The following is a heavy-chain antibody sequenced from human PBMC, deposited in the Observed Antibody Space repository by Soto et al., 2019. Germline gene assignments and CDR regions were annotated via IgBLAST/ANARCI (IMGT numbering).Heavy chain of an antibody. D-gene: IGHD1-26*01. J-gene: IGHJ6*02. CDR3: ARVGWSGSYPGRYYYYGMDV. V-gene: IGHV3-66*01. CDR2: TYSGGST. CDR1: GFTVSSNY. Sequence: QVVESGGGLVQPGGSLRLSCAASGFTVSSNYMSWVRQAPGKGLEWVSVTYSGGSTYYADSVKGRFTISRDNSKNTLYLQMNSLRAEDTAVYYCARVGWSGSYPGRYYYYGMDVWGQGTTVTVSS.